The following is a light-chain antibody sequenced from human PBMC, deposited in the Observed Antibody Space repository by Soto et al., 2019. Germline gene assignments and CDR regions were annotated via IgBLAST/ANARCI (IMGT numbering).Light chain of an antibody. CDR1: QRFSSIY. CDR3: QQYGSAPRT. Sequence: EIVLTQSPGTLSLSPGERATLSCRARQRFSSIYLAWYQQKPGQAPRLLIYGASSRAPGIPDRSSGSGAGTDFTITIRRLEAEDVAVYYCQQYGSAPRTFGHWTK. J-gene: IGKJ1*01. V-gene: IGKV3-20*01. CDR2: GAS.